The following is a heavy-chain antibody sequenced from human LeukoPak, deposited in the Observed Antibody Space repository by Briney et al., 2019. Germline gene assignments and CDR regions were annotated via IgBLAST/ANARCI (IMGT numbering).Heavy chain of an antibody. CDR1: GGSISTITYY. D-gene: IGHD2-15*01. CDR2: MYYRGNT. V-gene: IGHV4-39*07. Sequence: SETLSLTCTVSGGSISTITYYWGWIRQPPGKGLEWVGHMYYRGNTFYNPSLKSRVTISVDTSKNQFSLKLRSVTAADTAVYYCARARPAYSDFDYWGQGTLVTVSS. J-gene: IGHJ4*02. CDR3: ARARPAYSDFDY.